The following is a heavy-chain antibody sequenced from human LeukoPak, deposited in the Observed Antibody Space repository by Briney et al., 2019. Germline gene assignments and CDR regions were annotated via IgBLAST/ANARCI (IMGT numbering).Heavy chain of an antibody. J-gene: IGHJ4*02. V-gene: IGHV3-7*01. CDR3: ARVEYSGWNLEY. Sequence: PGGSLRLSCAASGFTFRSYWMSWVCQAPGKWLEWVANINQGGSVQYYMDSVKGRFTISRDDAKNSLYVQMNSLRDEDTAVYYCARVEYSGWNLEYWGQGTLFTVSS. CDR1: GFTFRSYW. CDR2: INQGGSVQ. D-gene: IGHD5-12*01.